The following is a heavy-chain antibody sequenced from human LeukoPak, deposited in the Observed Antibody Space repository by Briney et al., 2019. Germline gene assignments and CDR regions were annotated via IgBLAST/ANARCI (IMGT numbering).Heavy chain of an antibody. V-gene: IGHV3-9*01. CDR1: GFTFDDYA. CDR3: AKDSRGVVITMGLNY. Sequence: GGSLRLSCEASGFTFDDYAMHWVRQAPGKGLEWAANINWNSGRIGYADSVKGRFTISRDNAKNSLYLQMNSLRAEDTALYYCAKDSRGVVITMGLNYWGQGTLVTVSS. J-gene: IGHJ4*02. CDR2: INWNSGRI. D-gene: IGHD3-22*01.